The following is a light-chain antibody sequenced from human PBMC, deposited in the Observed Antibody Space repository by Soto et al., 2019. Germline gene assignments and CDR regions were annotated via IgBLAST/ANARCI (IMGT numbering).Light chain of an antibody. CDR3: QQYHNSPLT. CDR2: GAS. CDR1: QSVINNY. Sequence: EIVLTQSPGTLSLSPGERASLSCSASQSVINNYLAWYQQKPGQAPRLLIYGASNRATGIPDRFSGSGSGTDFTLTISRLEPEDFAVYYCQQYHNSPLTFGQGTKVDIK. J-gene: IGKJ1*01. V-gene: IGKV3-20*01.